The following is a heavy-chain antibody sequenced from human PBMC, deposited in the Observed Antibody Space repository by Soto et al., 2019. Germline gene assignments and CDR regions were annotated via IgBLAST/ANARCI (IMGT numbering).Heavy chain of an antibody. Sequence: SETLSLTCTVSGGSISSSSYYWGWIRQPPGKGLEWIGSIYYSGSTYYNPSLKSRVTISVDTSKNQFSLKLSSVTAADTAVYYCARACYSSSREYYYMDVWGQGTTVPVSS. CDR1: GGSISSSSYY. V-gene: IGHV4-39*01. J-gene: IGHJ6*03. D-gene: IGHD6-13*01. CDR3: ARACYSSSREYYYMDV. CDR2: IYYSGST.